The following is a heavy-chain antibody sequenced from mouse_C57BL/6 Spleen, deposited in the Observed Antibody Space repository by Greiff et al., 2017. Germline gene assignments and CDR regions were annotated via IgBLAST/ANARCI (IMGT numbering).Heavy chain of an antibody. V-gene: IGHV1-53*01. Sequence: VQLQQSGTELVKPGASVKLSCKASGYTFTSYWMHWVKQRPGQGLEWIGNINPSNGGTNYNEKFKSKATLTVDKSSSTAYMQLSSLTSEDSAVYYCASGSSRYYYAMDYWGQGTSVTVSS. CDR1: GYTFTSYW. D-gene: IGHD1-1*01. CDR3: ASGSSRYYYAMDY. J-gene: IGHJ4*01. CDR2: INPSNGGT.